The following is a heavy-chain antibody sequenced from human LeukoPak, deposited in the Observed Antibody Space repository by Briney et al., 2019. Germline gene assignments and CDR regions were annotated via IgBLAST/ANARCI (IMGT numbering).Heavy chain of an antibody. D-gene: IGHD2-15*01. Sequence: GASVKVSCKASGYTFTSYDINWVRQATGQGLEWMGWMNTNSGNTGYAQKFQDRVTITRNTSISTAYMELSSLRSEDTAVYYCARGVKWCYYYYYMDVWGKGTTVTVSS. CDR1: GYTFTSYD. CDR2: MNTNSGNT. CDR3: ARGVKWCYYYYYMDV. V-gene: IGHV1-8*03. J-gene: IGHJ6*03.